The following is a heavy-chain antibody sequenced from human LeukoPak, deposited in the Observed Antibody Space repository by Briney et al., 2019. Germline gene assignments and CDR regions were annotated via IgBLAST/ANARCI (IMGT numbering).Heavy chain of an antibody. CDR2: INSDGSWT. CDR1: GNYW. CDR3: VSFYETN. Sequence: GGSLRLSCAASGNYWMHWVRQAPGKGLVWVSHINSDGSWTGYADSVKGRFTISKDNAKNTVYLQMNNLRAEDTAVYYCVSFYETNWGRGTLVTVSS. V-gene: IGHV3-74*01. D-gene: IGHD2-2*01. J-gene: IGHJ4*02.